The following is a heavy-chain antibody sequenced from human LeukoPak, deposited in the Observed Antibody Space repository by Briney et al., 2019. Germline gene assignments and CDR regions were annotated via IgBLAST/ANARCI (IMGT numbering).Heavy chain of an antibody. Sequence: GRSLRLSCAASGFTFSSYGMRWVRQAPGKGLEWVAVISYDGSNKYYADSVKGRFTISRDNSKNTLYLQMNSLRAEDTAVYYCASGIAVAAHGVYWGQGTLVTVSS. CDR1: GFTFSSYG. CDR2: ISYDGSNK. D-gene: IGHD6-19*01. J-gene: IGHJ4*02. V-gene: IGHV3-30*03. CDR3: ASGIAVAAHGVY.